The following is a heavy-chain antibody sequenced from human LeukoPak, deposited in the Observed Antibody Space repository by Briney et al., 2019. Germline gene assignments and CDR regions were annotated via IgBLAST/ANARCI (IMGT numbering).Heavy chain of an antibody. CDR3: ARGILWSFDP. D-gene: IGHD3-3*01. CDR1: GFTFSSYA. J-gene: IGHJ5*02. CDR2: ISYDGSNK. Sequence: GGSLRLSCAASGFTFSSYAMHWVRQAPGKGLEWVAVISYDGSNKYYADSVKGRFTISRDNSKNTLYPQMNSLRAEDTAVYYCARGILWSFDPWGQGTLVTVSS. V-gene: IGHV3-30-3*01.